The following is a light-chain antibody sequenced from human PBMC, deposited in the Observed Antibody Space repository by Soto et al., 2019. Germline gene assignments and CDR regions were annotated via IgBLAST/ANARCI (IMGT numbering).Light chain of an antibody. V-gene: IGKV3-20*01. Sequence: EIVLKKSPGTLSLYTGETVSLSCRAIQSVRSSYLAWYQQTPGQAPRLLIYGASSRATGIPDRFSGSGSGTEFTLTISSLQSEDFAVYYCQQYNNWPPITFGQGTRLEIK. CDR3: QQYNNWPPIT. CDR2: GAS. CDR1: QSVRSSY. J-gene: IGKJ5*01.